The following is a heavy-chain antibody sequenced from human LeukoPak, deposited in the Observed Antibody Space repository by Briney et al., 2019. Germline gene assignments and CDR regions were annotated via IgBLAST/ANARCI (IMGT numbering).Heavy chain of an antibody. J-gene: IGHJ3*02. CDR2: ISGSGGST. V-gene: IGHV3-23*01. CDR1: GFTLSSYA. CDR3: AMDIVVVPAAVGAFDI. D-gene: IGHD2-2*03. Sequence: PGGSLRLSCAASGFTLSSYAMSWVGQAPGKGLEWDSAISGSGGSTYYADSVKGRFTISRDNSKNTLYLQMNSLRAEDTAVYYFAMDIVVVPAAVGAFDIWGQRTMVTVSS.